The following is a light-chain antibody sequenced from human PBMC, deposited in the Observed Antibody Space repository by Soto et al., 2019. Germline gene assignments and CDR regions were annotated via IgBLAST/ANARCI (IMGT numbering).Light chain of an antibody. CDR3: AAWDDSLNGNWV. V-gene: IGLV1-44*01. CDR1: SSNIGSNT. Sequence: QSVLTQPPSASGTPGPRVTISCSGSSSNIGSNTVNWYQQLPGTAPKLLIYSNNQRPSGVPDRFSGSKSGTSASLGIRGLQSEDEADYYCAAWDDSLNGNWVFGGGTKLTVL. J-gene: IGLJ3*02. CDR2: SNN.